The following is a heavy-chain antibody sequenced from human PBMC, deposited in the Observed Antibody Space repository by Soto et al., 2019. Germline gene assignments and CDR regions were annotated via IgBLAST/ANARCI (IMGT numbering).Heavy chain of an antibody. CDR2: IIPIFGTA. V-gene: IGHV1-69*12. D-gene: IGHD2-21*02. J-gene: IGHJ2*01. Sequence: QVQLVQSGAEVKKPGSSVKVSCKASGGTFSSYAISWVRQAPGQGLEWMGGIIPIFGTANYAQKFQGRVTIPADESTSTAYMELSSLRSEDTAVYYCARLGCGGDCYSDWYFDLWGRGTLVTVSS. CDR3: ARLGCGGDCYSDWYFDL. CDR1: GGTFSSYA.